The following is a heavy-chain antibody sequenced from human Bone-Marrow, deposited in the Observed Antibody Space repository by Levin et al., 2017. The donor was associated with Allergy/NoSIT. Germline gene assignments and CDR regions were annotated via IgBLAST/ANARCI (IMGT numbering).Heavy chain of an antibody. CDR1: GFTFSSYW. CDR3: ARGYYDFWSGYYNDYYDYMDV. V-gene: IGHV3-74*01. CDR2: INSDGSST. J-gene: IGHJ6*03. D-gene: IGHD3-3*01. Sequence: GESLKISCAASGFTFSSYWMHWVRQAPGKGLVWVSRINSDGSSTSYADSVKGRFTISRDNAKNTLYLQMNSLRAEDTAVYYCARGYYDFWSGYYNDYYDYMDVWGKGTTVTVSS.